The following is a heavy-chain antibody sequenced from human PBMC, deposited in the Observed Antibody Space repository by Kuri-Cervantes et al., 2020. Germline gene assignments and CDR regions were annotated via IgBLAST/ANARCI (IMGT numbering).Heavy chain of an antibody. CDR3: ARDFHWTLDY. Sequence: GGSLRLSCAASGFTFSRYGMHWVRQAPGKGPEWVAVISYDGSNKYYADSVKGRFTISRDNSKNTVHLQMDSLRAEDTAVYYCARDFHWTLDYWGQGILVTVSS. V-gene: IGHV3-30-3*01. CDR2: ISYDGSNK. J-gene: IGHJ4*01. CDR1: GFTFSRYG. D-gene: IGHD3-9*01.